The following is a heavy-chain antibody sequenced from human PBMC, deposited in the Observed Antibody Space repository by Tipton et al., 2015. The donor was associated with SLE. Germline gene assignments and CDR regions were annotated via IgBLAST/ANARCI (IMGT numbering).Heavy chain of an antibody. V-gene: IGHV4-34*01. CDR1: GGSFSGYY. CDR3: ASGGPEAFDI. Sequence: TLSLTCAVYGGSFSGYYWSWIRQPPGKGLEWIGEINHSGSTNYNPSLKSRVTISVDTSKNQFSLKLISVTAADTAVYYCASGGPEAFDIWGQGTMVTVSS. CDR2: INHSGST. D-gene: IGHD3/OR15-3a*01. J-gene: IGHJ3*02.